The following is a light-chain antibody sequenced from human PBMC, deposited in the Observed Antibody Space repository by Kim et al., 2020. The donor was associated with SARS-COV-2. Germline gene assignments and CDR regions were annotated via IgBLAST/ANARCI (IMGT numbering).Light chain of an antibody. CDR1: QGINIY. Sequence: DILMTQSPSSLSASVGDRVTITCRASQGINIYVAWFQQKPGKAPKTLIYGASTLLSGVPSRFSGSGSGTYFTVTITNLQSEDFAAYYCQQYKFYPVAFGGGTKVDIK. CDR3: QQYKFYPVA. J-gene: IGKJ4*01. V-gene: IGKV1-16*01. CDR2: GAS.